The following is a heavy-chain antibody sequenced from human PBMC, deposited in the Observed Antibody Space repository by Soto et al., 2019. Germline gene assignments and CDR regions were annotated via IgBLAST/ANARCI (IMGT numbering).Heavy chain of an antibody. CDR1: GFTFSKAW. J-gene: IGHJ4*01. CDR2: IKSKTNGGTT. D-gene: IGHD3-22*01. V-gene: IGHV3-15*07. Sequence: EVQLVESGGGLVKPGGSLRVSCAASGFTFSKAWINWVRQAPGKGLEWVGRIKSKTNGGTTDFAAHVRDRIEISRDDSKIIVYLQKNSLRIEDTDVYYGTTDSYSTMIAFRFDYGGHGTLVTVAS. CDR3: TTDSYSTMIAFRFDY.